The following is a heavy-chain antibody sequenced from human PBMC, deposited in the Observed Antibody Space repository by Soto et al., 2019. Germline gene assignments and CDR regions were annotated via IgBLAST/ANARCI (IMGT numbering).Heavy chain of an antibody. CDR2: IKQDGSEK. D-gene: IGHD6-13*01. CDR1: GFTFSSYW. J-gene: IGHJ4*02. V-gene: IGHV3-7*01. Sequence: GGSLRLSCAASGFTFSSYWMSWVRQAPGKGLEWVANIKQDGSEKYYVDSVKGRFTISRDNAKNSLYLQMNSLRAEDTAVYYCARHGTAAGTNLDYWGQGTLVTVSS. CDR3: ARHGTAAGTNLDY.